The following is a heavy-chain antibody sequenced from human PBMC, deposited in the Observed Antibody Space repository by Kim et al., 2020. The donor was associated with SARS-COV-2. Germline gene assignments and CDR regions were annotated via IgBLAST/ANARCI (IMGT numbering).Heavy chain of an antibody. CDR3: AKGDGISWYSRFQY. D-gene: IGHD6-13*01. Sequence: GGSLRLSCTASGFTFDDYAMHWVRQAPGKGLEWVSGISWNSGSLGYADSVKGRFTISRDNAKNSLFLQMNSLRPEDTAFYYCAKGDGISWYSRFQYWGQGTLVGVSS. J-gene: IGHJ1*01. CDR2: ISWNSGSL. CDR1: GFTFDDYA. V-gene: IGHV3-9*01.